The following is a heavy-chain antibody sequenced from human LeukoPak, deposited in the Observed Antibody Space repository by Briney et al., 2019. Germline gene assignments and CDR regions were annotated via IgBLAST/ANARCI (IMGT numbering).Heavy chain of an antibody. CDR3: AKGSDYGIDY. J-gene: IGHJ4*02. CDR2: ISGDGYSI. Sequence: RPGGSLRLSCAASGFTFDDYAIHWVRQAPGKGLEWVSLISGDGYSIYYADSVKGRFTISRDNSKNSLYPQMNSLRTEDTALYYCAKGSDYGIDYWGQGTLVTVS. V-gene: IGHV3-43*02. CDR1: GFTFDDYA. D-gene: IGHD4-17*01.